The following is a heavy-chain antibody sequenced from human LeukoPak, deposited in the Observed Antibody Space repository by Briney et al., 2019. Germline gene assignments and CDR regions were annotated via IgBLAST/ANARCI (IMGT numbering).Heavy chain of an antibody. CDR3: ARQPSLGIDY. J-gene: IGHJ4*02. Sequence: SETLSLTCTVSGGSISSYYWSWIRQPAGKGLEWIGRIYSTGSANYNPSLKSRVTMSVDTSENQFSLKLSSVTAADTAVYYCARQPSLGIDYWGQGTLVTVSS. V-gene: IGHV4-4*07. CDR1: GGSISSYY. D-gene: IGHD7-27*01. CDR2: IYSTGSA.